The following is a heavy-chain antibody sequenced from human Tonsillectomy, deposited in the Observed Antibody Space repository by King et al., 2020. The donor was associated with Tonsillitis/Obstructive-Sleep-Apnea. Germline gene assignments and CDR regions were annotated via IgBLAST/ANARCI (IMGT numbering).Heavy chain of an antibody. V-gene: IGHV2-26*01. Sequence: TLKESGPVLVKPTETLTLTCTVSGFSLSNARMGVSWNRQPPGKALEWLAHIFSNDEKSYSTSLKSRLTISKDTSRSQVVLTMTNMDPVDTATYYCARASYCSSTRCPFDYWGQGALVTVSS. CDR2: IFSNDEK. CDR1: GFSLSNARMG. D-gene: IGHD2-2*01. J-gene: IGHJ4*02. CDR3: ARASYCSSTRCPFDY.